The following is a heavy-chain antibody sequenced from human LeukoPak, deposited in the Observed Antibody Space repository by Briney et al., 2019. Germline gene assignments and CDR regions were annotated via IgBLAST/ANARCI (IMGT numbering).Heavy chain of an antibody. CDR1: GGSISSGDYY. Sequence: PSQTLSLTCTVSGGSISSGDYYWSWIRQPPGKGLEWIGYIYYSGSTYYNPSLKSRVTISVDTSKNQFSLKLSSVTAADTAVYYCVTTRAYGDYDVADYWGQGTLVTVSS. J-gene: IGHJ4*02. V-gene: IGHV4-30-4*08. CDR2: IYYSGST. D-gene: IGHD4-17*01. CDR3: VTTRAYGDYDVADY.